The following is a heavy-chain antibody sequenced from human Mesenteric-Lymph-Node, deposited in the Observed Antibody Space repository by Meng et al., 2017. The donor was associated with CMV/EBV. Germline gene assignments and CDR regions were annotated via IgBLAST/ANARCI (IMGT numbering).Heavy chain of an antibody. D-gene: IGHD6-13*01. CDR1: GFSFSKYS. Sequence: SCAASGFSFSKYSMNWVRQAPGKGLEWVASISTSSSYVFYADSVRGRFTISRGNAESSVSLQMNSLGAEDTAVYYCARGKEAADLIDYWGQGALVTVSS. CDR3: ARGKEAADLIDY. J-gene: IGHJ4*02. V-gene: IGHV3-21*01. CDR2: ISTSSSYV.